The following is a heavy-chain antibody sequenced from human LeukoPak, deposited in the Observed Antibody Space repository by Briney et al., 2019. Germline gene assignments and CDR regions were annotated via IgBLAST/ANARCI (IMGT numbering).Heavy chain of an antibody. CDR2: SYYSGST. D-gene: IGHD1-26*01. CDR3: ARGMVGATLIDY. V-gene: IGHV4-59*01. J-gene: IGHJ4*02. Sequence: SETLSLTCTVSGGSISSYYWSWIRQPPGKGLEWIGFSYYSGSTNYNPSLKSRVTISVDTSKNQFSLKLSSVTAADTAVYYCARGMVGATLIDYWGQGTLVTVSS. CDR1: GGSISSYY.